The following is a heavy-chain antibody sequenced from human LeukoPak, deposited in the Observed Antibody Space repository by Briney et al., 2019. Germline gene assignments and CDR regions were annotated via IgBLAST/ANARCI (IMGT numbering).Heavy chain of an antibody. J-gene: IGHJ5*02. Sequence: GGSLRLSCAASGFTFSSYSMNWVRQAPGKGLEWVSSISSSSSYIYYADSVKGRFTISRDNAKNSLYLQMNSLRAEDTAVYYCARDYTDDILTGYYTPYWFDPWGQGTLVTVSS. V-gene: IGHV3-21*01. CDR1: GFTFSSYS. D-gene: IGHD3-9*01. CDR2: ISSSSSYI. CDR3: ARDYTDDILTGYYTPYWFDP.